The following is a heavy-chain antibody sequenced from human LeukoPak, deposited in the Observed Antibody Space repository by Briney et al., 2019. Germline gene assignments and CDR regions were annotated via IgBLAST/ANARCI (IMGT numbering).Heavy chain of an antibody. CDR1: GYRFTKYA. CDR3: VRDPHWDYGDSFFDY. J-gene: IGHJ4*02. Sequence: ASVKVSCKASGYRFTKYALNWVRQAPGQGLEWMGWIDTRTGKPTYAQDFTGRFVFSLDTSINTAYVQIRSLKSEDTALYYCVRDPHWDYGDSFFDYWGQGTLVTVSS. CDR2: IDTRTGKP. V-gene: IGHV7-4-1*02. D-gene: IGHD4-17*01.